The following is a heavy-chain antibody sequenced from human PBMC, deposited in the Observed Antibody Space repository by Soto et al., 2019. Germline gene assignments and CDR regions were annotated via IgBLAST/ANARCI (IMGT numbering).Heavy chain of an antibody. CDR2: ISNSGST. Sequence: TSVTLSHTCPFSGGSFTIDEDYWPWIRQSPGKGLEWIGYISNSGSTGYNPSLKTRLSMSVDRSKNQFTLRLTSVTAADTAVYFCATESGSTYGYFDHWGQGTPVTVSS. V-gene: IGHV4-30-4*01. CDR3: ATESGSTYGYFDH. D-gene: IGHD5-18*01. CDR1: GGSFTIDEDY. J-gene: IGHJ4*02.